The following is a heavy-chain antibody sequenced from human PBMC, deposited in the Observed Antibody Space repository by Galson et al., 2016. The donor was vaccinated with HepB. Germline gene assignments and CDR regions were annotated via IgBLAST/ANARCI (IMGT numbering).Heavy chain of an antibody. Sequence: SLRLSCAASGFTLSDYYMDWVRQAPGKGLEWVGRSRNKYNSYSTEYAASVKGRFTISRDESKRSLYLQMNSLKTEDTAVYYCASHIDNYYDIRRAAGTIDIWGQGTMVAVSS. J-gene: IGHJ3*02. CDR1: GFTLSDYY. D-gene: IGHD3-22*01. CDR3: ASHIDNYYDIRRAAGTIDI. CDR2: SRNKYNSYST. V-gene: IGHV3-72*01.